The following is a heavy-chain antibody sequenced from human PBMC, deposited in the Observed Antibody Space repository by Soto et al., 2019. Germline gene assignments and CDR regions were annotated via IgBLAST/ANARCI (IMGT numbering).Heavy chain of an antibody. V-gene: IGHV6-1*01. J-gene: IGHJ4*02. Sequence: SQTLSLTCAISGDSVSSNSAAWNWIRQSPSRGLEWLGRTYYRSKWYNDYAVSVKSRITINPDTSKNQFSLQLNSVTPEDTAVYYCARVLRGLTIFGVAHPGHYWGQGTLVTVSS. D-gene: IGHD3-3*01. CDR1: GDSVSSNSAA. CDR2: TYYRSKWYN. CDR3: ARVLRGLTIFGVAHPGHY.